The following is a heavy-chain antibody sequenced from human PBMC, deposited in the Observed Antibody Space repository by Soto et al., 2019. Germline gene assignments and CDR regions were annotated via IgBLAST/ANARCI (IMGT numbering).Heavy chain of an antibody. Sequence: SETLSLTCAVYGGSFSGYYGSWIRQPPGKGLEWIGEINHSGSTNYNPSLKSRVTISVDTSKNQFSLKLSSVTAADTAVYYCARALLVANLDAFDIWGQGTMVTVS. CDR2: INHSGST. J-gene: IGHJ3*02. CDR3: ARALLVANLDAFDI. D-gene: IGHD3-10*01. CDR1: GGSFSGYY. V-gene: IGHV4-34*01.